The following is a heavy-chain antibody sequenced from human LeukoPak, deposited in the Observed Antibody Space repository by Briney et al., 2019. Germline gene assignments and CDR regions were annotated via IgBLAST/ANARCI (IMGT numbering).Heavy chain of an antibody. CDR3: AKALTAIVVPAAIDY. CDR1: GFTFSTYA. CDR2: ISGSGGST. D-gene: IGHD2-2*01. J-gene: IGHJ4*02. V-gene: IGHV3-23*01. Sequence: GSLRLSCVASGFTFSTYAMSWVRQAPGKGLEWVSAISGSGGSTYYADSVKGRFTISRDNSKNTLYLQMNSLRAEDTAVYYCAKALTAIVVPAAIDYWGQGTLVTVSS.